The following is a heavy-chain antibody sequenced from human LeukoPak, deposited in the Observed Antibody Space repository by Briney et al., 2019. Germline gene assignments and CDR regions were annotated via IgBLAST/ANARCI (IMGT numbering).Heavy chain of an antibody. CDR2: IRYDGSNK. V-gene: IGHV3-30*02. D-gene: IGHD4-23*01. J-gene: IGHJ4*02. Sequence: GGSLRLSCAASGFTFSSYGMHWVRQAPGKGLEWVAFIRYDGSNKYYADSVKGRFTISRDNSKNTLYLQMNSLRAEDTAVYYCAKDRGTTVVTFVYWGQGTLVTVSS. CDR1: GFTFSSYG. CDR3: AKDRGTTVVTFVY.